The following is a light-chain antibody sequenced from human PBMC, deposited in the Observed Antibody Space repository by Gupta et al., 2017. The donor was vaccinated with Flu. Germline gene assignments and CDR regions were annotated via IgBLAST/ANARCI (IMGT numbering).Light chain of an antibody. V-gene: IGLV1-40*01. CDR1: SFDIGAGYD. J-gene: IGLJ3*02. CDR3: QTYDSSLSGAV. Sequence: QSVLTQPPSVSGAPGQRVTISCTGRSFDIGAGYDVHWYQQLPGTAPKLLIHGNNNRPSGVPDRFSGSKSGTSASLAIAGLQAEDEGDYYCQTYDSSLSGAVFGGGTKLTVL. CDR2: GNN.